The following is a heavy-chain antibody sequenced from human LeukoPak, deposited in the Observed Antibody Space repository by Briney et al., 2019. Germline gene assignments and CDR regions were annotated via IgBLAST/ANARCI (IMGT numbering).Heavy chain of an antibody. Sequence: GASVKVSCKASGYTFTGHYMHWVRQAPGQGLEWMRWIDPNSGGTNYAQNFQGRVTMTRDTSISTAYMELSRLRSDDTAVFYCARAYSGSYPPIWGQGTMVTVSS. J-gene: IGHJ3*02. V-gene: IGHV1-2*02. D-gene: IGHD1-26*01. CDR1: GYTFTGHY. CDR2: IDPNSGGT. CDR3: ARAYSGSYPPI.